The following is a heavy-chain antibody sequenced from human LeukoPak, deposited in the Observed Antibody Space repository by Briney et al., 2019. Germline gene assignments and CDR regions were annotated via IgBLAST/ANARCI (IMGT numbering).Heavy chain of an antibody. CDR3: NVASDCSSTSCYDSWYYYGMDV. V-gene: IGHV3-49*04. J-gene: IGHJ6*04. D-gene: IGHD2-2*01. Sequence: PGGSQRLSCTPSVFTFDDYAMSWVRQAPGKGLEWVVFIRSKAYVGTTEYAASVKGRFTISRDDSKSIAYLQMTSLKTENTAVYYCNVASDCSSTSCYDSWYYYGMDVWGKGTTVTVSS. CDR1: VFTFDDYA. CDR2: IRSKAYVGTT.